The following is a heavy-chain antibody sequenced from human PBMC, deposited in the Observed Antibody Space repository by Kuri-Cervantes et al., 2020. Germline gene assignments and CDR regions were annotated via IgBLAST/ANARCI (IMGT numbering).Heavy chain of an antibody. Sequence: LSLTCAASGFTFSSYGMHWVRQAPGKGLEWVSYISSSGSTIYYADSVKGRFTISRDNAKNSLYLQMNSLRAEDTAVYYCARSWELLGWFDPWGQGTLVTVSS. CDR3: ARSWELLGWFDP. D-gene: IGHD1-26*01. J-gene: IGHJ5*02. CDR1: GFTFSSYG. CDR2: ISSSGSTI. V-gene: IGHV3-48*04.